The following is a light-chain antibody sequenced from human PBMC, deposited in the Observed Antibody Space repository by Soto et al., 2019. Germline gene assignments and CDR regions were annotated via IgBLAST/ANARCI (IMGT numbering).Light chain of an antibody. CDR2: EVS. CDR3: RSYTSSITVL. J-gene: IGLJ2*01. V-gene: IGLV2-14*01. CDR1: SSDVGGYRY. Sequence: QSVLTQPASVSGSPGQSITISCTGTSSDVGGYRYVSWYQQFPDKAPKLMIYEVSNRPSGVSDRFSGSKSGNMASLTISGLQADDEADYYCRSYTSSITVLFGGGTKLTVL.